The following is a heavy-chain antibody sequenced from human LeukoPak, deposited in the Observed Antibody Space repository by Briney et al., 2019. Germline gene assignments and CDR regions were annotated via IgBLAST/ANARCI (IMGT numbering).Heavy chain of an antibody. CDR2: INHSGST. CDR1: GGSFSGYY. Sequence: SSEILSLTCAVYGGSFSGYYWSWIRQPPGKGLEWIGEINHSGSTNYNPSLKSRVTISVDTSKNQFSLKLSSVTAADTAVYYCARFRGYYYYYGMDVWGQGTTVTVSS. V-gene: IGHV4-34*01. J-gene: IGHJ6*02. CDR3: ARFRGYYYYYGMDV.